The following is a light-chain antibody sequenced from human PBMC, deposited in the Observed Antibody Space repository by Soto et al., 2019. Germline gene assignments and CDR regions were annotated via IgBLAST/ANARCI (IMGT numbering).Light chain of an antibody. Sequence: QSALTQPPSASGSPGQSVTISCTGTSSDVGGYNYVSWYQQYPGRATKLMIYEVTKRPSWVPDRFSGSKSGNTASLTVSGLQAEDEADYDCSSYAASNNFYFVFGGGTKLTVL. CDR1: SSDVGGYNY. J-gene: IGLJ3*02. V-gene: IGLV2-8*01. CDR3: SSYAASNNFYFV. CDR2: EVT.